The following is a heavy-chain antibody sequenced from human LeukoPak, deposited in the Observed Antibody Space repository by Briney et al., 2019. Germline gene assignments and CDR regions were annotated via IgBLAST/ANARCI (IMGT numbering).Heavy chain of an antibody. CDR3: ARSHQRVGIEDY. Sequence: GGSLRLSCAASGFTFSSYAMSWVRQAPGKGLEWVSAISGSGGSTYYADSVKSRFTISRENSKNTLYLQMNSLRADDTAVYYCARSHQRVGIEDYWGQGTLVTVSS. J-gene: IGHJ4*02. D-gene: IGHD1-26*01. CDR2: ISGSGGST. CDR1: GFTFSSYA. V-gene: IGHV3-23*01.